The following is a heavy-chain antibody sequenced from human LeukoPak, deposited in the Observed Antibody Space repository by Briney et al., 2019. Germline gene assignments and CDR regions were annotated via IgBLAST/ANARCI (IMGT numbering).Heavy chain of an antibody. J-gene: IGHJ6*03. D-gene: IGHD3-10*01. CDR2: IYPGDSDT. V-gene: IGHV5-51*01. Sequence: GEPLKISCKGSGYSFTSYWIGWVRQMPGKGLEWTGIIYPGDSDTRYSPSFQSQVTISADKSISTAYLQWSSLKASDTAMYYCARHGSGSYYTDRTSYYYYYMDVWGKGTTVTVSS. CDR3: ARHGSGSYYTDRTSYYYYYMDV. CDR1: GYSFTSYW.